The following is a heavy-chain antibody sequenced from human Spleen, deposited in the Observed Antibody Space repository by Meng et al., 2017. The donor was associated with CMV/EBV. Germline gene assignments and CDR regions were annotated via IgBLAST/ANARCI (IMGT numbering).Heavy chain of an antibody. Sequence: GESLKISCAASGFSFSAYYMNWIRHTPDKGLEWISYISVTGVTIYYADSVKGRFTISRDNDKSSLYLQMNSLRAEDTAFYYCASAFRSRGVTASFDPWGQGTLVTVSS. CDR2: ISVTGVTI. CDR3: ASAFRSRGVTASFDP. CDR1: GFSFSAYY. J-gene: IGHJ5*02. D-gene: IGHD4-23*01. V-gene: IGHV3-11*01.